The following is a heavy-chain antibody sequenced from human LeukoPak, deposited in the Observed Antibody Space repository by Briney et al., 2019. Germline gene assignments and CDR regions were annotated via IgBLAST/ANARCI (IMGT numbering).Heavy chain of an antibody. J-gene: IGHJ5*02. D-gene: IGHD3-10*01. V-gene: IGHV3-21*01. CDR2: ISSSSTYK. CDR3: YPHYYGSGNLNWFDP. CDR1: GFTFTNYS. Sequence: GGSLRLSCAASGFTFTNYSMNWVRQTPGKGLEWVSSISSSSTYKYYADSVKVRFTISRDNARNSLYPQMNSLRVDDTAVYYCYPHYYGSGNLNWFDPWGQGTLVTVSS.